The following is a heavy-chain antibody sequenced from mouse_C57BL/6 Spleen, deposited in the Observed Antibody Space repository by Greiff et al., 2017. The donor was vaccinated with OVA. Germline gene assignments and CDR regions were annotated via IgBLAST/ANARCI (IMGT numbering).Heavy chain of an antibody. V-gene: IGHV1-82*01. CDR2: IYPGDGDT. CDR3: ARDWTGTGAWFAY. CDR1: GYAFSSSW. J-gene: IGHJ3*01. D-gene: IGHD4-1*01. Sequence: QVQLQQSGPELVKPGASVKISCKASGYAFSSSWMNWVKQRPGKGLEWIGRIYPGDGDTNYNGKFKGKATLTADKSSSTAYMQLSSLTSEDSAVYFCARDWTGTGAWFAYWGQGTLVTVSA.